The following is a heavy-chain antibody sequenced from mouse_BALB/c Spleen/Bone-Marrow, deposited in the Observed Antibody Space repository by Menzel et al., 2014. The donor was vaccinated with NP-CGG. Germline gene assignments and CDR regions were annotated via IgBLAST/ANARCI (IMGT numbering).Heavy chain of an antibody. V-gene: IGHV1-82*01. Sequence: VQLQQSGPELVKPGASVKIPCKASGYAFSSSWMNWVKQRPGQGLEWIGRIYPGDGDTNYNGKFKGKATLTADKSSSTAYMQLSSLTSVDSAVYFCARDYGSSYGGVDYWGQGATLTVSS. CDR1: GYAFSSSW. CDR2: IYPGDGDT. CDR3: ARDYGSSYGGVDY. J-gene: IGHJ2*01. D-gene: IGHD1-1*01.